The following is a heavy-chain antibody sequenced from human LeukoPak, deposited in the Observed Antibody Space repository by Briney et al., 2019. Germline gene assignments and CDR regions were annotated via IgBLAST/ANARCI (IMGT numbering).Heavy chain of an antibody. J-gene: IGHJ3*02. CDR2: INTNTGNP. CDR1: GYTFTSYA. Sequence: ASVKVSCKASGYTFTSYAMNWVRQAPGRGLEWMGWINTNTGNPTYAQGFTGRFVFSLDTSVSTAYLQISSLKAEDTAVYYCARKVGKGIAVAGAMKDAFDIWGQGTMVTVSS. CDR3: ARKVGKGIAVAGAMKDAFDI. D-gene: IGHD6-19*01. V-gene: IGHV7-4-1*02.